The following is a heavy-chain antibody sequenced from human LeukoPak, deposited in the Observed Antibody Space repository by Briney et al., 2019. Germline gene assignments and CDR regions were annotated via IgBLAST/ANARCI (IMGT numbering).Heavy chain of an antibody. J-gene: IGHJ3*02. Sequence: SETLSLTCTVSVGSINNYYWSWIRQPPGKGLEWIGYIYYTGGETNYNPSLKSRLTISVDTSKNQFSLMLTSVTAAYTAVYYCARQPGGTAAFDIWAQGTMVTVSS. V-gene: IGHV4-59*08. CDR1: VGSINNYY. D-gene: IGHD1-14*01. CDR2: IYYTGGET. CDR3: ARQPGGTAAFDI.